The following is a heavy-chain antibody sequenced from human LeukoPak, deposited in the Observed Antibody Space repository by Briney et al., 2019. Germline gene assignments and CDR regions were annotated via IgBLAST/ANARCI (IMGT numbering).Heavy chain of an antibody. Sequence: GESLKISCKASGYSLTNYWIGWVRQMPGKGLEWMGIIYPGDSDTRYSPSFQGQVTISADKSISTAYLQWSSLKASDTAMYYCAKPLRGQIDAFDIWGQGTMVTVS. CDR3: AKPLRGQIDAFDI. J-gene: IGHJ3*02. CDR1: GYSLTNYW. CDR2: IYPGDSDT. V-gene: IGHV5-51*01.